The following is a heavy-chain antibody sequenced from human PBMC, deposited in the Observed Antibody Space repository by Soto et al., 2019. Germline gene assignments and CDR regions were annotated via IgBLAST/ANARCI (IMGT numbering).Heavy chain of an antibody. CDR1: GGSISSSSYY. V-gene: IGHV4-39*01. CDR2: IYYSGST. D-gene: IGHD3-3*01. Sequence: SETLSLTCTVSGGSISSSSYYWGWIRQPPGKGLEWIGSIYYSGSTYYNPSLKSRVTISVDTSKNQFSLKLSSVTAADTAVYYCARLGVTYYDFWSGYYPTFYYYYMDVWGKGTTVTVSS. J-gene: IGHJ6*03. CDR3: ARLGVTYYDFWSGYYPTFYYYYMDV.